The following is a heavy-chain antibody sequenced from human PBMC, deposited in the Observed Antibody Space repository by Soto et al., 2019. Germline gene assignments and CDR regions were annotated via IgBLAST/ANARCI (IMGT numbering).Heavy chain of an antibody. J-gene: IGHJ4*02. Sequence: QVHLVQSGAEVKKPGSSVKVSCKTSGGTFSDLAFSWVRQAPRQGLEWVGGIIPLFGTPNYAQKFQGRVTVTADESSSTVYMELRSLRSEDTAVYYCASERVAEMATGWYFDNWGPGPLVTVSS. CDR2: IIPLFGTP. D-gene: IGHD5-12*01. CDR3: ASERVAEMATGWYFDN. V-gene: IGHV1-69*01. CDR1: GGTFSDLA.